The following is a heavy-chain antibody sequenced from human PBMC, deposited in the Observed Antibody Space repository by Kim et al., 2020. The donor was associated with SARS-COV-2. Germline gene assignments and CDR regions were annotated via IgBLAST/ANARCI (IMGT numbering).Heavy chain of an antibody. V-gene: IGHV3-23*01. J-gene: IGHJ4*02. CDR2: T. Sequence: TYYDASGKGRFTISRDNSKNTLYLKMNSLRAEDTAVYYWAKSRVARYYFDYWGQGTLVTVSS. CDR3: AKSRVARYYFDY.